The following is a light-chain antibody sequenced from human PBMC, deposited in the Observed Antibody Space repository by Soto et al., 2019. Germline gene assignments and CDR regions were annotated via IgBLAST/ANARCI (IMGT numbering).Light chain of an antibody. J-gene: IGKJ1*01. CDR2: AAS. CDR1: QSISSY. V-gene: IGKV1-39*01. CDR3: QQSYSIPWT. Sequence: DIQMTQSPSSLSASVGDRVTITCRASQSISSYLNWYQQKPGKAPKLLIYAASSLQSGVPSGFSGSGSGTEFTLTISSLQPEDFATYYCQQSYSIPWTFGQGTKVEIK.